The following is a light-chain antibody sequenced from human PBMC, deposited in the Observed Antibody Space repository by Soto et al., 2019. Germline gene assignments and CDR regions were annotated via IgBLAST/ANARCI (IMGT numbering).Light chain of an antibody. CDR3: QLYGSSPQT. J-gene: IGKJ4*01. CDR1: QSVSSSS. V-gene: IGKV3-20*01. CDR2: DAS. Sequence: EIVLTQSPGTLSLSPGERATLSCRASQSVSSSSLAWYQQKPDQAPRLLIYDASSRATGIPDRFSGSGSGTDFTLTISRLEPEDFAVYYCQLYGSSPQTFGGGTKVDI.